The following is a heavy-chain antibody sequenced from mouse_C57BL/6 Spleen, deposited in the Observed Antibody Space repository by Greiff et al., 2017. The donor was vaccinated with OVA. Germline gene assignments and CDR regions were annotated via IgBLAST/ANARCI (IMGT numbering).Heavy chain of an antibody. CDR3: ARYYGSSRAMDY. V-gene: IGHV1-82*01. CDR2: IYPGDGDT. Sequence: VQLQQSGPELVKPGASVKISCKASGYAFSSSWMNWVKQRPGKGLEWIGRIYPGDGDTNYNGKFKGKATLTADKSSSTAYMQLSSLTSEDSAVYFCARYYGSSRAMDYWGQGTSVTVSS. J-gene: IGHJ4*01. D-gene: IGHD1-1*01. CDR1: GYAFSSSW.